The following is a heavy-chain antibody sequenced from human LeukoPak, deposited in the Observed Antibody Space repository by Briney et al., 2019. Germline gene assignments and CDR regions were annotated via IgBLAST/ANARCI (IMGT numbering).Heavy chain of an antibody. CDR2: IRQDGGEK. J-gene: IGHJ4*02. D-gene: IGHD3-22*01. CDR1: GFTFSNFR. Sequence: PGGSLTLSCAASGFTFSNFRMRWLRQAPGKGLEGVANIRQDGGEKYYVDSVKGRFTISRDNAENSLYLQMDSLRGEDTAVYYCARYDRGDYYANAHWGQGTLVTVSS. CDR3: ARYDRGDYYANAH. V-gene: IGHV3-7*05.